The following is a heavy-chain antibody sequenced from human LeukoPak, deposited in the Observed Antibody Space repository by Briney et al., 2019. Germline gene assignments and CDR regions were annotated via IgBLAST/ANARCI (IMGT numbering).Heavy chain of an antibody. CDR1: GFTFSNYE. V-gene: IGHV3-48*03. J-gene: IGHJ6*03. Sequence: GGSLRLSCAASGFTFSNYEMNWVRQAPGKGLEWVSYISSSGSTIYYADSVKGRFTISRDNSKNTLYLQMNSLRAEDTAVYYCAKGSKEVLFTRDHYMDVWGKGTTVTISS. D-gene: IGHD3-3*01. CDR2: ISSSGSTI. CDR3: AKGSKEVLFTRDHYMDV.